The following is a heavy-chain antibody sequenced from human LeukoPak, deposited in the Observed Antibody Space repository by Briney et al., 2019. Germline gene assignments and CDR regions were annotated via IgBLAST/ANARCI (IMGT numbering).Heavy chain of an antibody. CDR1: GGSISSYY. CDR2: VHTSGST. CDR3: ARVYCSSTSCLFDY. D-gene: IGHD2-2*01. J-gene: IGHJ4*02. V-gene: IGHV4-4*07. Sequence: SETLSLTCTVSGGSISSYYWSWIRQPAGKGLEWIGRVHTSGSTNYNPSLKSRVTMSVDTSKNQFSLKLSSVTAADTAVYYCARVYCSSTSCLFDYWGQGTPVTVSS.